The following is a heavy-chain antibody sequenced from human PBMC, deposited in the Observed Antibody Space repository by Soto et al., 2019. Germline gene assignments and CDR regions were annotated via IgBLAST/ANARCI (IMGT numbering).Heavy chain of an antibody. CDR1: GGSFSGYY. D-gene: IGHD6-13*01. J-gene: IGHJ4*02. Sequence: SETLSLTCAVYGGSFSGYYWSWIRQPPGKGLEWIGEINHSGSTNYNPSLKSRVTISVDTSKNQFSLKLSSVTAADTAVYYCARGVMEQQLVLYVGYDYWGQGTLVTVSS. CDR3: ARGVMEQQLVLYVGYDY. V-gene: IGHV4-34*01. CDR2: INHSGST.